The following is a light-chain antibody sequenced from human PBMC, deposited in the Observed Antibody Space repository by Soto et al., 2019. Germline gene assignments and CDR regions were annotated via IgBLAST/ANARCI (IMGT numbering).Light chain of an antibody. Sequence: DIQTTQSPSALSATVGDGVTILCRASQALSSNFIWYQQKPGQAPKLLIYGASSLQSGVPSRFSGSGSGTDFALTISSLQPEDFATYYCQQNYSVPLTFGGGTMVDIK. J-gene: IGKJ4*01. CDR2: GAS. CDR1: QALSSN. V-gene: IGKV1-39*01. CDR3: QQNYSVPLT.